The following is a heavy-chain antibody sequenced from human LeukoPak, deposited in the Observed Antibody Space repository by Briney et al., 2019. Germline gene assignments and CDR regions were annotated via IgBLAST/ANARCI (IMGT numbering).Heavy chain of an antibody. J-gene: IGHJ5*02. CDR1: GASISSYY. V-gene: IGHV4-59*01. CDR2: IYYSGTT. CDR3: ARGQPQRYNSGWYVSWFDP. Sequence: SETLSLTCTVSGASISSYYWSWIRQPPGKGLEWIGYIYYSGTTKYNPSLKSRVTISIDTSKNQFSLKVNSVTAADTAVYYCARGQPQRYNSGWYVSWFDPWGQGTLVSVSS. D-gene: IGHD6-19*01.